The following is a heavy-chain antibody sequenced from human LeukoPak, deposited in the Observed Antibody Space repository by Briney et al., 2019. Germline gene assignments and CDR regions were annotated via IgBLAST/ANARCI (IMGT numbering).Heavy chain of an antibody. CDR3: ARGGEGFWSGYSTFDI. D-gene: IGHD3-3*01. J-gene: IGHJ3*02. CDR2: IYYSGST. CDR1: GGSISSYY. V-gene: IGHV4-59*01. Sequence: SETLSLTCTVSGGSISSYYWSWIRQPPGKGLEWIGYIYYSGSTNYNPSLKSRVTISVDTSKNQFSLKLSSVTAADTAVYYCARGGEGFWSGYSTFDIWGQGTMVTVSS.